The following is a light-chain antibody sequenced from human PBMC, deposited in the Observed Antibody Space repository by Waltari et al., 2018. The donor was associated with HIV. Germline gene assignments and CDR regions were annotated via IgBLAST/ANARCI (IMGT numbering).Light chain of an antibody. V-gene: IGLV1-51*01. CDR2: DNN. CDR1: SSNIWNNY. Sequence: QSVLTQPPSVSAAPGQKVTISCSGSSSNIWNNYVSWYQPLPRTAPKLRIYDNNKRPSGMPDRFAGSKSGTSATLGITGLQTGDEADYYCGAWDNSLSAWVLGGGTQLTVL. J-gene: IGLJ3*02. CDR3: GAWDNSLSAWV.